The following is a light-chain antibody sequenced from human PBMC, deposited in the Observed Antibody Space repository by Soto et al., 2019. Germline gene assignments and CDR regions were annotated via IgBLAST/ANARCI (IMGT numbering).Light chain of an antibody. CDR2: DAS. CDR3: QQLTDWPPQWT. V-gene: IGKV3-11*01. CDR1: QSISSY. Sequence: EGVLTQSPDTLPLPPGDIATLSSMASQSISSYLAWYQQNPGPAPRLLXYDASSRATGIPARFSGSGSGTDFTLTISSLEPEDFAVYYCQQLTDWPPQWTFGQGTKVDIK. J-gene: IGKJ1*01.